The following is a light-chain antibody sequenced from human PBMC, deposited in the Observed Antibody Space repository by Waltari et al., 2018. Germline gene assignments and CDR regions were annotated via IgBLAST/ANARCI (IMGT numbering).Light chain of an antibody. CDR1: QSISSL. Sequence: DIQMTQSPSTLSASVGDRVTITCRASQSISSLLAWYQQKPGKAPKLLIYEASSLESGVPSRFSGGGYGTEFTLTISSLQPDDLATYYCQQYNDYSGTFGRGTKVEIK. V-gene: IGKV1-5*03. CDR3: QQYNDYSGT. CDR2: EAS. J-gene: IGKJ1*01.